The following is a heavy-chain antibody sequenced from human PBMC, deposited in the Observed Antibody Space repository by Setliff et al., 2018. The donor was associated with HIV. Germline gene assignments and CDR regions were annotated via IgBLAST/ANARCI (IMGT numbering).Heavy chain of an antibody. CDR2: INPNSGGT. CDR3: ARDWVAGTSGYYYYYMDV. V-gene: IGHV1-2*06. CDR1: GYTFTGYY. D-gene: IGHD6-19*01. J-gene: IGHJ6*03. Sequence: ASVKVSCKASGYTFTGYYMHWVRQAPGQGLAWMGRINPNSGGTNYAQKFQGRVTMTRDTSISTAYMELSRLRSDDTAVYYCARDWVAGTSGYYYYYMDVWGKGTTVTVSS.